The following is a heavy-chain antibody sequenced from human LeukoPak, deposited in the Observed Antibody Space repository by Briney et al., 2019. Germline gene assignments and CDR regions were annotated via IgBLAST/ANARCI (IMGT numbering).Heavy chain of an antibody. CDR2: IYSSGNT. V-gene: IGHV4-39*01. D-gene: IGHD3-3*01. CDR3: ARHVSSVGVAVVITLIDS. Sequence: SETLSLTCSVSGASLSSRTSYWGWIRQPPGKGLEWIGTIYSSGNTYYNPSLKSRVIISRDTSKNQVSLKVNSVTAADTATYYCARHVSSVGVAVVITLIDSWGQGILVTVSS. CDR1: GASLSSRTSY. J-gene: IGHJ4*02.